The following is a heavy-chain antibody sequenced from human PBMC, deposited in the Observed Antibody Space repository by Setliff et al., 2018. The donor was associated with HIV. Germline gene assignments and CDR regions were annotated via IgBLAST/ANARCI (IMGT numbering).Heavy chain of an antibody. CDR3: ARGGITGYYYYYYYMDV. J-gene: IGHJ6*03. CDR2: ISYDGSNK. CDR1: GFTFSSYG. D-gene: IGHD3-16*01. Sequence: PGGSLRLSCAASGFTFSSYGMHWVRQAPGKGLEWVAVISYDGSNKYYADSVKGRFTISRDNSKNTPYLQMNSLRAEDTAVYYCARGGITGYYYYYYYMDVWGKGTTVTVS. V-gene: IGHV3-30*19.